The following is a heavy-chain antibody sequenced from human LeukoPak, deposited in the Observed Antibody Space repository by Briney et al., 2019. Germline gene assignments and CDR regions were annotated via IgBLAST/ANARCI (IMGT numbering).Heavy chain of an antibody. CDR2: ISSTGGNT. V-gene: IGHV3-23*01. J-gene: IGHJ4*02. D-gene: IGHD2-8*01. Sequence: GGSLRLSCAASGFTFSSYAMSWVRQAPGKGLKWVSAISSTGGNTYYADSVKGRFTISRDNSKNTLYLQMNSLRAEDTAVYYCARANYYFDYWGQGTLVTVSS. CDR3: ARANYYFDY. CDR1: GFTFSSYA.